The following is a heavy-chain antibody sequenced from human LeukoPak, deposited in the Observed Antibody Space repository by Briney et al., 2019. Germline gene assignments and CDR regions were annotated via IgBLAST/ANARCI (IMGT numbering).Heavy chain of an antibody. CDR2: ISYDGSHQ. CDR1: GFTFRDNG. Sequence: GGSLRPSCAASGFTFRDNGMGWVRQAPGKGLEWVAVISYDGSHQYYADSVKGRFTISRDNSKNTLYLQMNSLRPEDTAVYYCATPINYHGSGSYFPPIHWGQGTLVTVSS. D-gene: IGHD3-10*01. CDR3: ATPINYHGSGSYFPPIH. J-gene: IGHJ4*02. V-gene: IGHV3-30*03.